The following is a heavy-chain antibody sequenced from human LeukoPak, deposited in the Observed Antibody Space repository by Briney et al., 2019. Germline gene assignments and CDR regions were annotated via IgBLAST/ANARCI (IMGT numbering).Heavy chain of an antibody. CDR2: ISGSGGST. CDR3: ARDHSSGWSEDYFDY. CDR1: GFTFSSYA. J-gene: IGHJ4*02. V-gene: IGHV3-23*01. D-gene: IGHD6-19*01. Sequence: TGGSLRLSCAASGFTFSSYAMSWVRQAPGKGLEWVSAISGSGGSTYYADSVKGRFTISRDNAKNSLYLQMNSLRAEDTAVYYCARDHSSGWSEDYFDYWGQGTLVTVSS.